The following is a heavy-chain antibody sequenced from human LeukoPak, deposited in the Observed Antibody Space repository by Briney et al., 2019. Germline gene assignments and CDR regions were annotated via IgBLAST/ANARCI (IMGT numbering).Heavy chain of an antibody. D-gene: IGHD1-26*01. CDR3: ARDRYSASSGPPEDDMDV. CDR1: GFTFSSYS. CDR2: ISSSSSYI. J-gene: IGHJ6*03. Sequence: GGSLRLSCAASGFTFSSYSMNWVRQAPGKGLEWVSSISSSSSYIYYADSVKGRFTISRDNAKNSLCLQMNSLRAEDTAVYYCARDRYSASSGPPEDDMDVWGKGTTVTVSS. V-gene: IGHV3-21*01.